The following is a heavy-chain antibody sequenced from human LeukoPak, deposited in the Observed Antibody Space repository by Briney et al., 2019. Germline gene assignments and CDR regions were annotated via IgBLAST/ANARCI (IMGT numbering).Heavy chain of an antibody. Sequence: GGSLRLSCAASGFTFSDYYMSWIRQAPGKGLEWVSYISSSGSTIYYADSVKGRFTISRDNAKNSLYLQMNSLRAEDTAVYYCAKDRGWDILTGAPTHWGQGTLVTVSS. V-gene: IGHV3-11*04. J-gene: IGHJ4*02. CDR3: AKDRGWDILTGAPTH. D-gene: IGHD3-9*01. CDR1: GFTFSDYY. CDR2: ISSSGSTI.